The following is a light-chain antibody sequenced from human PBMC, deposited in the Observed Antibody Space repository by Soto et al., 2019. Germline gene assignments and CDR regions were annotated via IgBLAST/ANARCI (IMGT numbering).Light chain of an antibody. CDR2: NDY. Sequence: QSVLTQPPSASGTPGQRVTISCSGSSSNIGSHAVNWYQQLPGTAPKLLIYNDYQRPSGVPDRFSGSRSGTSAYLAISGLQSEDEADYYCAAWDDSRISVVFGGGTKVTVL. J-gene: IGLJ2*01. V-gene: IGLV1-44*01. CDR3: AAWDDSRISVV. CDR1: SSNIGSHA.